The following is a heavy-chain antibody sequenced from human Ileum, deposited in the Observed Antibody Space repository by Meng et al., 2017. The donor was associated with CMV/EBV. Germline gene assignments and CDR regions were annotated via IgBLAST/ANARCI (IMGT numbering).Heavy chain of an antibody. CDR1: GFTFSSYS. D-gene: IGHD3-10*01. CDR3: ARDMRPTMVRSYYYGMDV. J-gene: IGHJ6*02. Sequence: GESLKISCAASGFTFSSYSMNWVRQAPRKGLEWVSSISSSSSYIYYADSVKGRFTISRDNAKNSLYLQMNSLRAEDTAVYYCARDMRPTMVRSYYYGMDVWGQGTTVTVSS. V-gene: IGHV3-21*01. CDR2: ISSSSSYI.